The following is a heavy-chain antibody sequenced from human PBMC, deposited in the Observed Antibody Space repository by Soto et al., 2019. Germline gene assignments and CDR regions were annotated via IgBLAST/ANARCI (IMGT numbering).Heavy chain of an antibody. CDR1: GGSISSSSYY. CDR2: IYYSGST. D-gene: IGHD2-15*01. J-gene: IGHJ4*02. CDR3: ARHTPAISISDH. V-gene: IGHV4-39*01. Sequence: QLQLQESGPGLVKPSETLSLTCTVSGGSISSSSYYWGWIRQPPGKGLEWIGSIYYSGSTYYNPSLNGRVTLPVDTSKNQFSLKLSSVTAADTAVYYCARHTPAISISDHWGQGTLVTVSS.